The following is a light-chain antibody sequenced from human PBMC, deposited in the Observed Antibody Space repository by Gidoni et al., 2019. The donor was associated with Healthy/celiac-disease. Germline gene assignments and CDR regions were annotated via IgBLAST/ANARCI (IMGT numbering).Light chain of an antibody. CDR1: SSDVGGYNY. CDR2: DVS. V-gene: IGLV2-11*01. J-gene: IGLJ1*01. Sequence: QSALTQPRPVSGSHGQSVTISCTGTSSDVGGYNYVSWYQQHPGKAPKLMIYDVSKRPSGVPDRFSGSKSGNTASLTISGLQAEDEADYYCCSYAGSYTWVFGTGTKVTVL. CDR3: CSYAGSYTWV.